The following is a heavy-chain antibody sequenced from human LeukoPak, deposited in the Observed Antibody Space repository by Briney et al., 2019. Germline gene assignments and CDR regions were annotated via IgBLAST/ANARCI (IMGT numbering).Heavy chain of an antibody. CDR3: AKDLIGVDCSSTSCS. J-gene: IGHJ5*02. V-gene: IGHV3-30*18. CDR1: GFTFSSYG. Sequence: PGGSLRLSCAASGFTFSSYGMHWVRQAPGKGLEWVAVISYDGSNKYYADSVKGRFTISRDNSKNTLYLQMNSLRAEDTAVYYCAKDLIGVDCSSTSCSWGQGTLVTVSS. D-gene: IGHD2-2*01. CDR2: ISYDGSNK.